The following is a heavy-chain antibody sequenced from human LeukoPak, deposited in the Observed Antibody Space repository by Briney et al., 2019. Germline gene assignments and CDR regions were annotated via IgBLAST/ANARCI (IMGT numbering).Heavy chain of an antibody. J-gene: IGHJ3*02. Sequence: SGGSLRLSCAASGFTFSSYGMHWVRQAPGKGLEWVAVISYDGSNKYYADSVKGRFTISRDNSKNTLYLQMNSLRAEDTAVYYCARDRVTFGGVIDAFDIWGQGTMVTVSS. CDR3: ARDRVTFGGVIDAFDI. D-gene: IGHD3-16*02. CDR2: ISYDGSNK. V-gene: IGHV3-30*03. CDR1: GFTFSSYG.